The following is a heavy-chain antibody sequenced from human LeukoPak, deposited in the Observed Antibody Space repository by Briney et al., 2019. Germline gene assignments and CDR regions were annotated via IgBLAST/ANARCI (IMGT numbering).Heavy chain of an antibody. Sequence: SVKLSCKPSGRTFSSYAISWVRQAPGHGLEWMGGSIPIFGTAKYAQKFQGRVTITADESTSTAYMELSSVRSEDTAVYYCARDGYYDILTGFESFGMDVWGKGTTVTVSS. D-gene: IGHD3-9*01. CDR1: GRTFSSYA. V-gene: IGHV1-69*01. J-gene: IGHJ6*04. CDR3: ARDGYYDILTGFESFGMDV. CDR2: SIPIFGTA.